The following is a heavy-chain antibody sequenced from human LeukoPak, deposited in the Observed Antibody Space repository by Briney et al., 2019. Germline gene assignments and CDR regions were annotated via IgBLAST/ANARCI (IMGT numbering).Heavy chain of an antibody. CDR1: GTDFRHFD. D-gene: IGHD3-10*01. J-gene: IGHJ4*02. CDR3: ARGSVWKGEYFFDY. V-gene: IGHV3-21*01. Sequence: GGSLRLSCAVSGTDFRHFDFSWVRRAPGKRLEWLISTTSGSAIMYYADSLKGRVIISRDNAKNSLYLQLDSLSAADTAVYYCARGSVWKGEYFFDYWGQGTLVTVSS. CDR2: TTSGSAIM.